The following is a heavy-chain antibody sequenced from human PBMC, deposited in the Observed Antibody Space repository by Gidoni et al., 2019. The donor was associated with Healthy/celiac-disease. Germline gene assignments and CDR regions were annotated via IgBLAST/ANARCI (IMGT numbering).Heavy chain of an antibody. CDR1: GGTFRSYA. D-gene: IGHD3-3*01. V-gene: IGHV1-69*01. J-gene: IGHJ6*02. CDR2: SIPSFGTA. Sequence: QVQLVQSGAEVKKPGSSVKVSCTASGGTFRSYAISWVRQAPGQGLQWMGGSIPSFGTANYAQKPQGRVTITADESTSTAYMELSSLRSEDTAVYYWARAAKYYDFWSGYYIDPPYYYYYGMDVWGQGTTVTVSS. CDR3: ARAAKYYDFWSGYYIDPPYYYYYGMDV.